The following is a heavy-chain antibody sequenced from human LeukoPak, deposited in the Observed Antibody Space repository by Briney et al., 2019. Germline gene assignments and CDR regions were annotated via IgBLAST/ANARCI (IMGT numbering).Heavy chain of an antibody. CDR1: GGSFSGYY. Sequence: PSETLSLTCAVYGGSFSGYYWSWIRQPPGKGLEWIGEINHSGSTNYNPSLKSRVTISVETSKNQISLNLTSVTAADAAVYYCARDLGYDGFDWAPWGQGTLVTVSS. CDR3: ARDLGYDGFDWAP. V-gene: IGHV4-34*01. D-gene: IGHD5-12*01. CDR2: INHSGST. J-gene: IGHJ5*02.